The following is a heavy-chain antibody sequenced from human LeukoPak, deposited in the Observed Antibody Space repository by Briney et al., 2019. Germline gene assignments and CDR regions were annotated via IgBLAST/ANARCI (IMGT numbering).Heavy chain of an antibody. D-gene: IGHD2/OR15-2a*01. CDR2: ISGSGGST. Sequence: GGSLRLSCAASGFTFSSYAMSWVRQAPGKGLEWVSAISGSGGSTYYADSVKGRFTISRDNSKNTLYLQMNSLRAEDTAVYYCAKAPPFDFVRYYYYYMDVWGKGTTVTVSS. J-gene: IGHJ6*03. V-gene: IGHV3-23*01. CDR1: GFTFSSYA. CDR3: AKAPPFDFVRYYYYYMDV.